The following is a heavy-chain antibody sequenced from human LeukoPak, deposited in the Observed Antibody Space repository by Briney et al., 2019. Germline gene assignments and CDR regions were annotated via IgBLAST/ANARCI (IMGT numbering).Heavy chain of an antibody. CDR3: AIPMVRVTYHFDY. CDR2: MNPNSGNT. D-gene: IGHD3-10*01. J-gene: IGHJ4*02. V-gene: IGHV1-8*02. CDR1: GGTFSSYA. Sequence: ASVKVSCKASGGTFSSYAISWVRQAPGQGLEWMGWMNPNSGNTGYAQKFQGRVTMTRNTSISTAYMELSSLRSEDTAVYYCAIPMVRVTYHFDYWGQGTLVTVSS.